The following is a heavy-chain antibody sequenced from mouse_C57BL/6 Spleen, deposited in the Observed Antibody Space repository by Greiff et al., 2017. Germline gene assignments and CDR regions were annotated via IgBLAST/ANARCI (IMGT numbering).Heavy chain of an antibody. Sequence: EVQGVESGAELVKPGASVKLSCTASGFNIKDYYMHWVKQRTEQGLEWIGRIDPEDGETKYAPKFQGKATITADTSSNTAYLQLSSLTSEDTAVYYCATYYYGSSPFAYWGQGTLVTVSA. V-gene: IGHV14-2*01. J-gene: IGHJ3*01. CDR1: GFNIKDYY. CDR2: IDPEDGET. CDR3: ATYYYGSSPFAY. D-gene: IGHD1-1*01.